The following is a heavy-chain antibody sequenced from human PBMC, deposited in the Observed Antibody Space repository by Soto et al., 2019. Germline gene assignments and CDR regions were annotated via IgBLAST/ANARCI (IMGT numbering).Heavy chain of an antibody. CDR1: GGTFSSYA. CDR2: IIPNFGTA. Sequence: GASVKVSCKASGGTFSSYAISWVRQAPGQGLEWMGWIIPNFGTANYAQKFQGRVTMTADESTSTAYMELRSLRSDDTAVYYCASVCSGGSCYNYWGQGTLVTVSS. V-gene: IGHV1-69*13. CDR3: ASVCSGGSCYNY. D-gene: IGHD2-15*01. J-gene: IGHJ4*02.